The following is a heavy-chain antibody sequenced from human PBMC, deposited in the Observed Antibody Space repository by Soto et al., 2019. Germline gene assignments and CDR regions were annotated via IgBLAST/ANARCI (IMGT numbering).Heavy chain of an antibody. Sequence: SETLSLTCTVSGGSISTYYGTWIRQPPGKGMEWIGYVYYSGSTNYNPSLKSRVSISVDTSKNQFSLKLNSVTAADTAVYYCARFEYSSGWPPFDYWGQGTLVTVS. CDR3: ARFEYSSGWPPFDY. CDR2: VYYSGST. CDR1: GGSISTYY. J-gene: IGHJ4*02. D-gene: IGHD6-19*01. V-gene: IGHV4-59*08.